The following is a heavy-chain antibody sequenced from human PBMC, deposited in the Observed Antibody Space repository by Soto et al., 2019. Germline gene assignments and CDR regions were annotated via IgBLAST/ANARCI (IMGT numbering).Heavy chain of an antibody. Sequence: EVQLLESGGGLVQPGGSLRLSCAASGFTFSSYAMSWVPQAPGKGLEWVSAISGSGGSTYYADSVKGRFTISRDNSKNTLYLQMNSLRAEDTAVYYCAKDPLMDVVVVAATLGWFDPWGQGTLVTVSS. CDR2: ISGSGGST. D-gene: IGHD2-15*01. CDR1: GFTFSSYA. V-gene: IGHV3-23*01. CDR3: AKDPLMDVVVVAATLGWFDP. J-gene: IGHJ5*02.